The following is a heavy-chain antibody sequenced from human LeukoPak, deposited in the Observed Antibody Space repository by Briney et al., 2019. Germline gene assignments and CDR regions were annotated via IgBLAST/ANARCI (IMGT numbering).Heavy chain of an antibody. D-gene: IGHD6-19*01. Sequence: GGFPRLSRAASGFTFDDYAMHWVRQAPGKGLEWVSGISWNSGSMDYADSVKGRFTISRDNAKNSLYLQMNSLRAEDTALYYCAKAQSSGWSGDAFDIWGQGTMVTVSS. J-gene: IGHJ3*02. CDR3: AKAQSSGWSGDAFDI. CDR2: ISWNSGSM. CDR1: GFTFDDYA. V-gene: IGHV3-9*01.